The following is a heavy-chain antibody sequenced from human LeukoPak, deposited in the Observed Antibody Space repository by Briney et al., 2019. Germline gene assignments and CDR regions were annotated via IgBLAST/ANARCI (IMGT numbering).Heavy chain of an antibody. CDR2: INHSGST. D-gene: IGHD2-21*02. CDR1: GGSFSGYY. V-gene: IGHV4-34*01. J-gene: IGHJ4*02. CDR3: ARSFNGVTFDY. Sequence: SETLSLTCAVYGGSFSGYYWSWIRQPPGKGLEWIGEINHSGSTNYNPSLKSRVTISVDTSKNQFSLKLSSVTAADTAVYYCARSFNGVTFDYWGQGTLVTVSS.